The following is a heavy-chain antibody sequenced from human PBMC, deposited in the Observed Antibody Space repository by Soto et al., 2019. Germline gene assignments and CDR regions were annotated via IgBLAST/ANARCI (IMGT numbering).Heavy chain of an antibody. Sequence: VGSLRLSCAASEFTVSDNYMSWVGQAPGKGLEWVSALYSGGSTYDADSVKGRFTISRDNSKNTLYLQMNSLRAEDTAVYYCARLDHGESVYFDYWGQGTLVTVSS. CDR1: EFTVSDNY. V-gene: IGHV3-53*01. CDR3: ARLDHGESVYFDY. J-gene: IGHJ4*02. CDR2: LYSGGST.